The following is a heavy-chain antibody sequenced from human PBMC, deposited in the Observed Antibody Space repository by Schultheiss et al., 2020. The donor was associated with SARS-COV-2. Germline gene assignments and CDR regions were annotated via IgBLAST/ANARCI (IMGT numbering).Heavy chain of an antibody. CDR2: ISSSSGTK. J-gene: IGHJ4*02. CDR1: GFTFSSYA. D-gene: IGHD4-11*01. V-gene: IGHV3-48*01. Sequence: GGSLRLSCAASGFTFSSYAMSWVRQAPGKGLEWVSYISSSSGTKYYAASVKGRFTISRDNAKNSLYLQMNSLKTEDTAVYFCAKRVTDGRVEYWGQGTLVTVSS. CDR3: AKRVTDGRVEY.